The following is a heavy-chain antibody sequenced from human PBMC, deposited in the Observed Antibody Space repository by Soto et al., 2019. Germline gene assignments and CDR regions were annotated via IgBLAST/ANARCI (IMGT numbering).Heavy chain of an antibody. D-gene: IGHD4-17*01. CDR1: GGSISSGGYS. J-gene: IGHJ6*02. Sequence: QLQLQESGSGLVKPSQTLSLTCAVSGGSISSGGYSWSWIRQPPGKGLECIGYTYHSGSTYYNPSLKSRVTISVDRSKNQFSLKLSSVTAADTAVYYCARAHYGDYGYGMDVWGQGTTVTVSS. V-gene: IGHV4-30-2*01. CDR2: TYHSGST. CDR3: ARAHYGDYGYGMDV.